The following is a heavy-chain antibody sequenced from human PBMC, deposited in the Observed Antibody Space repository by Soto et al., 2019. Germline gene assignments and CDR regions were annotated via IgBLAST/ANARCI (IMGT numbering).Heavy chain of an antibody. CDR2: INHSGST. Sequence: SLTCAVYGGSFSGYYWSWIRQPPGKGLEWIGEINHSGSTNYNPSLKSRVTISVDTSKNQFSLKLSSVTAADTAVYYCARVVTMIVVVNWFDPWGQGTLVTVSS. CDR3: ARVVTMIVVVNWFDP. V-gene: IGHV4-34*01. CDR1: GGSFSGYY. D-gene: IGHD3-22*01. J-gene: IGHJ5*02.